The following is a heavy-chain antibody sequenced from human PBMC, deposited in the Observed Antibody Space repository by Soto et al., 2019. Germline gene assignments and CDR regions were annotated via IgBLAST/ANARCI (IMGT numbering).Heavy chain of an antibody. J-gene: IGHJ4*02. D-gene: IGHD3-10*01. CDR3: AREGDAFGAPFDY. CDR2: IHHPGST. Sequence: QVQLQESGPGLVKPSQTLSLTCTVSGGSVSSDDYFWSWIRQPPGKGLEWIGYIHHPGSTHYNPSLKSRVTISVDMSKNEFSLKLSYVTAADTAVYYCAREGDAFGAPFDYWGQGTLVTVSS. V-gene: IGHV4-30-4*01. CDR1: GGSVSSDDYF.